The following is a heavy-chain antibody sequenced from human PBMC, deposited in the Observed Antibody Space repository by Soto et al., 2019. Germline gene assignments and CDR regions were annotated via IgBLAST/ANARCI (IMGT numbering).Heavy chain of an antibody. CDR2: IWYDGSNK. V-gene: IGHV3-33*01. D-gene: IGHD1-26*01. Sequence: QVQLVESGGGVVQPGRSLRLSCAASGFTFSSYGMHWVRQAPGKGLEWVAVIWYDGSNKYYADYVKGRFTISRDNSKNTLYLQMNSLRAEDTAVYYCARALWVGRLDYWGQGTLVTVSS. J-gene: IGHJ4*02. CDR1: GFTFSSYG. CDR3: ARALWVGRLDY.